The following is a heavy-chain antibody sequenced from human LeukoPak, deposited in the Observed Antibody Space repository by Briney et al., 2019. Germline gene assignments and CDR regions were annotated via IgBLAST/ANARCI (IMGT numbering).Heavy chain of an antibody. V-gene: IGHV3-53*01. CDR3: AKVSRYYDSSGPVDY. J-gene: IGHJ4*02. Sequence: GGSLRLSCAVSGFTVSNDYMSWVRQAPGKGLEWVSVIYGGGDTYYADSVKGRFTISRDNSKNTLYLQMNSLRAEDTAVYYCAKVSRYYDSSGPVDYWGQGTLVTVSS. CDR2: IYGGGDT. CDR1: GFTVSNDY. D-gene: IGHD3-22*01.